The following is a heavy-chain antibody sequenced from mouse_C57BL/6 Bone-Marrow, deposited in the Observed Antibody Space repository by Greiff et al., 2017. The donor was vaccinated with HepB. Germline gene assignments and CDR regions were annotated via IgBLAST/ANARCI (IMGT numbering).Heavy chain of an antibody. CDR3: ARDSYLDAMDY. D-gene: IGHD6-5*01. V-gene: IGHV5-4*01. CDR1: GFTFSSYA. Sequence: EVKVVESGGGLVKPGGSLKLSCAASGFTFSSYAMSWVRQTPEKRLEWVATISDGGSYTYYPDNVKGRFTISRDNAKNNLYLQMSHLKSEDTAMYYCARDSYLDAMDYWGQGTSVTVSS. J-gene: IGHJ4*01. CDR2: ISDGGSYT.